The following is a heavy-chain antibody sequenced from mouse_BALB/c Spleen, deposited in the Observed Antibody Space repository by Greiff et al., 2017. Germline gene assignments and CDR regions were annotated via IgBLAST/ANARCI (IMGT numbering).Heavy chain of an antibody. CDR2: INPYNGGT. V-gene: IGHV1-18*01. J-gene: IGHJ3*01. Sequence: EVMLVESGPELVKPGASMKISCKASGYSFTGYTMNWVKQSHGKNLEWIGLINPYNGGTSYNQKFKGKATLTVDKSSSTAYMELLSLTSEDSAVYYCARTGSTMITLFAYWGQGTLVTVSA. CDR3: ARTGSTMITLFAY. CDR1: GYSFTGYT. D-gene: IGHD2-4*01.